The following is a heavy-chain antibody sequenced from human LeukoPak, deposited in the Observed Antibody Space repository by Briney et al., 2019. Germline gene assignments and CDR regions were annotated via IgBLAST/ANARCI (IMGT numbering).Heavy chain of an antibody. D-gene: IGHD6-19*01. CDR2: INPNSGGT. Sequence: GASVKVSCKASGYTFTGYYMHWVRQAPGQGLEWMGWINPNSGGTNYAQKFQGRVTMTRDTSISTAYMELSRLRSDDTAVYYCARDYSVAGHYLDYWGQGTLVTVSS. V-gene: IGHV1-2*02. J-gene: IGHJ4*02. CDR3: ARDYSVAGHYLDY. CDR1: GYTFTGYY.